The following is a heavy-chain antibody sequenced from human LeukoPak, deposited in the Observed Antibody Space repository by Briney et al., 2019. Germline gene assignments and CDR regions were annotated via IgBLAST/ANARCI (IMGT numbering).Heavy chain of an antibody. CDR1: GFTFSSYG. CDR2: IKQDGSET. Sequence: PGGSLRLSCAASGFTFSSYGMHWVRQAPGKGLEWVANIKQDGSETYYVDSVKGRFTISRDNAKNSLYLQMNSLRAEDTAVYYCARDWVWFGENPYYFDYWGQGTLVTVSS. D-gene: IGHD3-10*01. CDR3: ARDWVWFGENPYYFDY. J-gene: IGHJ4*02. V-gene: IGHV3-7*01.